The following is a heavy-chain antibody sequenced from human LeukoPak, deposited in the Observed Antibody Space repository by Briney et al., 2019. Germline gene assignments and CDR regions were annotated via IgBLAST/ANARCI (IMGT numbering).Heavy chain of an antibody. Sequence: ASVKVSCKASGYTFTSYAMNWVRQAPGQELEWMGWINTNTGNPTYAQGFTGRFVFSLDTSVSTAYLQISSLKAEDTAVYYCARRCGGDCQALYAFDIWGQGTMVTVSS. J-gene: IGHJ3*02. CDR2: INTNTGNP. V-gene: IGHV7-4-1*02. D-gene: IGHD2-21*02. CDR3: ARRCGGDCQALYAFDI. CDR1: GYTFTSYA.